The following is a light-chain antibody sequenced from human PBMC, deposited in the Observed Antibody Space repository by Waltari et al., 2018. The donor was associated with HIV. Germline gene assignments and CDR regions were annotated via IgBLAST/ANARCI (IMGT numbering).Light chain of an antibody. J-gene: IGKJ1*01. CDR2: AAS. CDR3: QKYDSAPRT. Sequence: IQMTPSPSSLSASVGDRVTITCRASQDISNYLAWYQQKPGKIPKLLIYAASSLHSGVPSRFSGSGSGTDFTLTIGGLQPEDVATYYCQKYDSAPRTFGQGTKVEIK. CDR1: QDISNY. V-gene: IGKV1-27*01.